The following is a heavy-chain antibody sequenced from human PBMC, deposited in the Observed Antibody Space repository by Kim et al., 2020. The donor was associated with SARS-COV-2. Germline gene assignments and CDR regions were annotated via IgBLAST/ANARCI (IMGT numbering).Heavy chain of an antibody. J-gene: IGHJ4*02. CDR2: IHRSGLDI. CDR1: GFTFSDYE. Sequence: GGSLRLSCAASGFTFSDYEMNWVRQAPGGGLEWLSYIHRSGLDIYYADSVKGRFTISRDNGKNSLYLQLNSLGVEDTGLYYCVREVGVDDSTVYAFWGQGTQVTVSS. V-gene: IGHV3-48*03. D-gene: IGHD2-2*01. CDR3: VREVGVDDSTVYAF.